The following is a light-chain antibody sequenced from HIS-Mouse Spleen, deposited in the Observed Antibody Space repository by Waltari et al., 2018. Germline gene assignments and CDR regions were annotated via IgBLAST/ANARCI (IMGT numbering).Light chain of an antibody. J-gene: IGKJ1*01. CDR3: QQYGSSLTWT. Sequence: EIVLTQSPGTLSLSPGQSATLSCRASQSVSRSYLAWYQQKPGQAPRLLIYGASSRATGIPDRFSGSGSGTDFTLTISRLEPEDFAVYYCQQYGSSLTWTFGQGTKVEIK. CDR1: QSVSRSY. CDR2: GAS. V-gene: IGKV3-20*01.